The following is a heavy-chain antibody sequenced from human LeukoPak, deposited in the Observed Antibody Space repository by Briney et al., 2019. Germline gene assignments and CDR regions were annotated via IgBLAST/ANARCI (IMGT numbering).Heavy chain of an antibody. CDR2: VSGSGGNT. CDR3: AKSLAVPGSPDQ. CDR1: GFTFTYSA. V-gene: IGHV3-23*01. Sequence: GGSLRLSCAASGFTFTYSAMTWVRRAPGRGLKWVSTVSGSGGNTYYADSVKGRFTISRDNSENTVSLQMNSLRAQDTAVYYCAKSLAVPGSPDQWGQGTLVTVSS. J-gene: IGHJ4*02. D-gene: IGHD6-19*01.